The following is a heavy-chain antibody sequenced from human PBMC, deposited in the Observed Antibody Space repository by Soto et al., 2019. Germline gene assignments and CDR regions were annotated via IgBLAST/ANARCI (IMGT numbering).Heavy chain of an antibody. D-gene: IGHD2-2*01. Sequence: EVQLVDSGGGLIKPGGSLRLSSAASGFTFSRYGMNWVRQAPGKGLEWVSSISSSTSYVYYGDSVKGRISVSRGNAKKILYLERDDLRTEYTAGDNCAREPSEGRVGNRFDSWGQGTLGTVAS. CDR3: AREPSEGRVGNRFDS. CDR1: GFTFSRYG. V-gene: IGHV3-21*01. J-gene: IGHJ5*01. CDR2: ISSSTSYV.